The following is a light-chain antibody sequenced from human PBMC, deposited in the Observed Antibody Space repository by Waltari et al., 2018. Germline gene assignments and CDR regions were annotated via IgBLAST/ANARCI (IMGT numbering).Light chain of an antibody. V-gene: IGKV3-15*01. Sequence: EIVMTQSPATLSVSLGERATLSCRASQSVGSNYLSWYQLTPAQAPRLLISSASTRATGVPARFSGRGSGTEVTLTISSLQSEDFAIYYCQQYNNWPWTFGQGTKVEI. CDR2: SAS. CDR3: QQYNNWPWT. CDR1: QSVGSN. J-gene: IGKJ1*01.